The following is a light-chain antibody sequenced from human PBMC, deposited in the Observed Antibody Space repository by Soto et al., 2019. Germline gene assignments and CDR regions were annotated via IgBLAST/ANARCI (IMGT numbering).Light chain of an antibody. CDR3: QQYNNSPYT. J-gene: IGKJ2*01. Sequence: DILLTQSPGTLSLSPGERATLSCRSSQTISRSYLAWYQQRPGQAPRLLIYGASNRATGIPDRFSGSGSGTDFTLTISRLEPEDFAVYYCQQYNNSPYTFGQGTKLEIK. CDR1: QTISRSY. CDR2: GAS. V-gene: IGKV3-20*01.